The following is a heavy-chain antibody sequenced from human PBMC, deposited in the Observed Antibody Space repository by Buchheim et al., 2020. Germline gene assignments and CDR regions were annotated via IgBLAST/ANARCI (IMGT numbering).Heavy chain of an antibody. CDR1: GFTFSSYG. Sequence: VQLVESGGGVVQPGRSLRLSCAASGFTFSSYGMHWVRQAPGKGLEWVAVISYDGSNKYYADSVKGRFTISRDNSKNTLYLKMNSLTAEDTAVFYCAKDRSAYGSGYGDYWGQGTL. CDR2: ISYDGSNK. J-gene: IGHJ4*02. D-gene: IGHD3-10*01. V-gene: IGHV3-30*18. CDR3: AKDRSAYGSGYGDY.